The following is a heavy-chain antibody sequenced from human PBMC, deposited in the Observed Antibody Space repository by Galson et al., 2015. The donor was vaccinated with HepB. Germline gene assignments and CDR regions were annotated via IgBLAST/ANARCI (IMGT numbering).Heavy chain of an antibody. CDR1: GGSFSGYY. Sequence: ETLSLTCAVYGGSFSGYYWSWIRQPPGKGLEWIGEINHSGSTNYNPSPKSRVTISVDTSKNQFSLKLSSVTAADTAVYYCARATGYSSGWPRGRYFDYWGQGTLVTVSS. CDR3: ARATGYSSGWPRGRYFDY. CDR2: INHSGST. J-gene: IGHJ4*02. D-gene: IGHD6-19*01. V-gene: IGHV4-34*01.